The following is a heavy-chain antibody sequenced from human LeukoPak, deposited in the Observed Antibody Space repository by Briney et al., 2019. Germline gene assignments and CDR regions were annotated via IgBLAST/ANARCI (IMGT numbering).Heavy chain of an antibody. D-gene: IGHD3-10*01. J-gene: IGHJ4*02. CDR2: ISWNSGSI. V-gene: IGHV3-9*01. Sequence: GGSLRLSCAASGFTFDDYAMHWVRPAPGKGLEWVSGISWNSGSIGYADSVKGRFTISRDNAKNSLYLQMNSLRAEDTALYYCAKDSATYYYGSGSYPDYWGQGTLVTVSS. CDR3: AKDSATYYYGSGSYPDY. CDR1: GFTFDDYA.